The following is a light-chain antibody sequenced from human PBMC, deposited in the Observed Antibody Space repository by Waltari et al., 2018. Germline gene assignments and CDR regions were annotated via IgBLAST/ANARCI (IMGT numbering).Light chain of an antibody. CDR1: QTISNY. CDR3: QQGYNSPT. V-gene: IGKV1-39*01. Sequence: IQMTQDPSSLSASVGDRVTMTCRASQTISNYLNWYQQKPREAPKLLIYAASTLQTGVPSRFSATVSGTEFTLTISGLQPEDSATYFCQQGYNSPTFGQGTRVEIK. CDR2: AAS. J-gene: IGKJ1*01.